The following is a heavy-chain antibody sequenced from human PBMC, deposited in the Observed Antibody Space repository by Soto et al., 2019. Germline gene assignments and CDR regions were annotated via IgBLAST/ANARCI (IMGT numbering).Heavy chain of an antibody. J-gene: IGHJ3*02. Sequence: ASVKVSCKVSGYTLTELSMHWVRQAPGKGLEWMGGFDPEDGETIYAQKFQGRVTMTEDTSTDTAYMELSSLRSEDTAVYYCATGPPPRISFEELLFQVFAFDIWSQGTMVTVSS. CDR1: GYTLTELS. D-gene: IGHD3-10*01. V-gene: IGHV1-24*01. CDR2: FDPEDGET. CDR3: ATGPPPRISFEELLFQVFAFDI.